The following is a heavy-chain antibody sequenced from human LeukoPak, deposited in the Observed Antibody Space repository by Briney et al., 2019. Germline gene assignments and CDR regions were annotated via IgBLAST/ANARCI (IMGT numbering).Heavy chain of an antibody. CDR3: ARDLDYYDSSGYYYAFDY. J-gene: IGHJ4*02. V-gene: IGHV3-21*01. D-gene: IGHD3-22*01. Sequence: GGSLRLSCAASGFTFSSFGMNWVGQAPGKRLEWVSSISSSSSYIYYADSVKGRFTISRDKAKNSLYLQMNRLRAEDTAVYYCARDLDYYDSSGYYYAFDYWGQGTLVTVSS. CDR2: ISSSSSYI. CDR1: GFTFSSFG.